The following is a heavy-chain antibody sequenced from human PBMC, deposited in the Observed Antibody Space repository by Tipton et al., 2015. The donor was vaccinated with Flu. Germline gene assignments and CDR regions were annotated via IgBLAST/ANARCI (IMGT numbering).Heavy chain of an antibody. CDR2: IYHNGIT. Sequence: LRLSCIVSGGSITSYYWSWVRQPAGKGLEWIGHIYHNGITHYNTSLRSRATISVDTSKNQFSLNLRSVTAADTAVYICARDIGGKYYFDYWGQGTLVTVSS. J-gene: IGHJ4*02. CDR3: ARDIGGKYYFDY. D-gene: IGHD1-26*01. V-gene: IGHV4-4*07. CDR1: GGSITSYY.